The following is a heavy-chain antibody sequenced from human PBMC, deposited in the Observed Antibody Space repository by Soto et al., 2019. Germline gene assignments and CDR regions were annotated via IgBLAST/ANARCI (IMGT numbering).Heavy chain of an antibody. V-gene: IGHV4-59*08. J-gene: IGHJ5*02. D-gene: IGHD2-2*01. CDR1: GGSISSYY. CDR2: IYYSGST. Sequence: SETLSLTCTVSGGSISSYYWSWIRQPPGKGLEWIGYIYYSGSTNYNPSLKSRVTISVDTSKNQFSLKLSSVTAADTAVYYCARRSQLLVDWLDPWGQGTLVTVSS. CDR3: ARRSQLLVDWLDP.